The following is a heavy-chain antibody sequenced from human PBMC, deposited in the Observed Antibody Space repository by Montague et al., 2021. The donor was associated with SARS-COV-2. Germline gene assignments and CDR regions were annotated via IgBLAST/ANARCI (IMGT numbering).Heavy chain of an antibody. CDR2: IYYSGST. CDR3: ARALVPEEWLFGGDYYYYMDV. CDR1: GGSISSNSYY. J-gene: IGHJ6*03. Sequence: SETLSLTCTVSGGSISSNSYYWSWIRQPPGKGLEWIGYIYYSGSTNYNPSLKSRVTISVDTSKNQFSLKLSSVTAADTAVYYCARALVPEEWLFGGDYYYYMDVWGKGTTVTVSS. D-gene: IGHD3-3*01. V-gene: IGHV4-61*01.